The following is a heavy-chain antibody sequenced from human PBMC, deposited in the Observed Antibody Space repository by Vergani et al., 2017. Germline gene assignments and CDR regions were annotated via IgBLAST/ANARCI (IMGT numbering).Heavy chain of an antibody. D-gene: IGHD6-19*01. CDR1: GFTVSSNY. CDR2: IYSGGST. V-gene: IGHV3-53*01. J-gene: IGHJ6*02. CDR3: ARDLYSGWRAPVGTWRGSYGMDV. Sequence: EVQLVESGGGLIQPGGSLRLSCAASGFTVSSNYMSWVRQAPGKGLEWVSVIYSGGSTYYADSVKGRFTISRDNSKNTLYLQMNSLRAEDTAVYYWARDLYSGWRAPVGTWRGSYGMDVWGQGTTVTVSS.